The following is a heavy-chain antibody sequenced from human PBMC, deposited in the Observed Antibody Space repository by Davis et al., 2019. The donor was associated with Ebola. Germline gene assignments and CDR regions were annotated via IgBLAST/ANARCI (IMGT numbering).Heavy chain of an antibody. D-gene: IGHD4-17*01. CDR1: GGSVSSSSYY. V-gene: IGHV4-61*01. CDR3: ARGRTTVDY. Sequence: MPSETLSLTCTVSGGSVSSSSYYWGWIRQPPGKGLEWIGYIYYSGSTNYNPSLKSRVTISVDTSKNQFSLKLSSVTAADTDVYYCARGRTTVDYWGQGTLVTVSS. CDR2: IYYSGST. J-gene: IGHJ4*02.